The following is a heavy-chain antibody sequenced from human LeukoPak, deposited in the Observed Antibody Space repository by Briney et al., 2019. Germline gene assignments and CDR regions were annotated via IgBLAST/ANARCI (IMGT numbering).Heavy chain of an antibody. J-gene: IGHJ3*02. CDR2: IYSGGST. CDR1: GFTVSSNY. Sequence: GGSLRLSCAASGFTVSSNYMSWVRQAPGKGLEWVSVIYSGGSTYYADSVKGRFTISRDNSKNTLYLQMNSLRDEDTAVYYCARDLLTPQRIDIWGQGTMVTVSS. D-gene: IGHD2-2*01. V-gene: IGHV3-53*01. CDR3: ARDLLTPQRIDI.